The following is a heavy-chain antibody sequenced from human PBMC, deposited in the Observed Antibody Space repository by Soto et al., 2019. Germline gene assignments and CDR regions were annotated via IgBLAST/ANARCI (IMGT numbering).Heavy chain of an antibody. V-gene: IGHV3-74*01. D-gene: IGHD3-9*01. CDR3: TRGPRPSSTGTAAY. J-gene: IGHJ6*04. CDR1: GFIFKMYW. Sequence: PWGSLRLSCAASGFIFKMYWMHWVRQIPGKGLVWISRIYNDGTYSDYADSVRGRFTISRENVNDTLYLQMNNLRAEDSGLYYCTRGPRPSSTGTAAYWGKETKVIVSS. CDR2: IYNDGTYS.